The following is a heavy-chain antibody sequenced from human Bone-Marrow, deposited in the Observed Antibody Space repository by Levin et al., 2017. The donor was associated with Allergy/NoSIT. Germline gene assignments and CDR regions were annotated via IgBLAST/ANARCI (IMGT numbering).Heavy chain of an antibody. CDR1: EFRLSEYD. V-gene: IGHV3-23*01. CDR2: ISASGANT. D-gene: IGHD2-8*01. CDR3: AKDRWCPDGIGPPDF. Sequence: LSLTCAGSEFRLSEYDINWVRQTPGKGLEWISVISASGANTYYANSVKGRFTISRDTSKTTIYLQMNSLRVEDTAVYYCAKDRWCPDGIGPPDFWGRGTRVTVSS. J-gene: IGHJ4*02.